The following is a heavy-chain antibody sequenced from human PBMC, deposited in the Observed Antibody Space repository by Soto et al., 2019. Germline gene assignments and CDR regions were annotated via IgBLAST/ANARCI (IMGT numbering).Heavy chain of an antibody. CDR3: ARQSSSSSAAYYYYAMEV. Sequence: GESLKISCKGSGYSFTSYWIGWVRQMPGKGLEWMGIIYPGDSDTTYSPSFQGQVTISADKSISTAYLQWSSLKASDTAMYYCARQSSSSSAAYYYYAMEVWGQGTTVTVSS. J-gene: IGHJ6*02. CDR2: IYPGDSDT. CDR1: GYSFTSYW. V-gene: IGHV5-51*01. D-gene: IGHD6-6*01.